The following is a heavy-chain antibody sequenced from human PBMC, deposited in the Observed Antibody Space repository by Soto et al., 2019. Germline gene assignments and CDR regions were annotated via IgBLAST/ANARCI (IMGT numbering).Heavy chain of an antibody. CDR3: ARKDLGWFDP. CDR1: GGTFSSYA. D-gene: IGHD2-15*01. J-gene: IGHJ5*02. CDR2: IIPIFGTA. V-gene: IGHV1-69*13. Sequence: GASVKVSCKASGGTFSSYAISWVRQAPGQGLEWMGGIIPIFGTANYAQKFQGRVTITADESTSTAYMELSSLRSEDTAVYYCARKDLGWFDPWGKGTLVTVSS.